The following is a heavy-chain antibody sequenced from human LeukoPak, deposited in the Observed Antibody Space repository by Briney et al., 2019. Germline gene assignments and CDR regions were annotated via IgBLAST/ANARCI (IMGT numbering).Heavy chain of an antibody. J-gene: IGHJ5*02. CDR3: ARGSVVLDSSYNWFDP. Sequence: SETLSLTCTVSGGSISSSSYYWGWIRQPPGKGLEWIGSIYYSGSTYYNPSLKSRVTISVDTSKNQFSLKLSSVTAADTAVYYCARGSVVLDSSYNWFDPWGQGTLVTVSS. CDR2: IYYSGST. D-gene: IGHD3-22*01. V-gene: IGHV4-39*07. CDR1: GGSISSSSYY.